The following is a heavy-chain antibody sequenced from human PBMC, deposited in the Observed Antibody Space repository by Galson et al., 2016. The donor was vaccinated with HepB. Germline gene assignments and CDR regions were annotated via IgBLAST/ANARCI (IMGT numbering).Heavy chain of an antibody. CDR3: AKVATIPGTGTY. Sequence: SLRLSCAVSGFAFYSFDMSWVRQAPGKGLEWVSGITGSGQSTFYAESVKGRFAISRDNSKNTLYLQIEDLRVDDTAVYYCAKVATIPGTGTYWGQGTLVAVSS. CDR1: GFAFYSFD. J-gene: IGHJ4*01. V-gene: IGHV3-23*01. D-gene: IGHD1-7*01. CDR2: ITGSGQST.